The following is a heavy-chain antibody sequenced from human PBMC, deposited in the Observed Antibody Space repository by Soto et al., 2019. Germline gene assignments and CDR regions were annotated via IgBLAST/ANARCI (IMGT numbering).Heavy chain of an antibody. J-gene: IGHJ4*02. CDR2: INHSGST. Sequence: SETLSLTCAVYGGSFSGYYWSWIRQPPGKGLEWIGEINHSGSTNYNPSLKSRVTISVDTSKNQFSLKLSSVTAADTAVYYCARGLPPYYYGSGSYYARQYYFDYWGQGTLVTVSS. CDR3: ARGLPPYYYGSGSYYARQYYFDY. D-gene: IGHD3-10*01. V-gene: IGHV4-34*01. CDR1: GGSFSGYY.